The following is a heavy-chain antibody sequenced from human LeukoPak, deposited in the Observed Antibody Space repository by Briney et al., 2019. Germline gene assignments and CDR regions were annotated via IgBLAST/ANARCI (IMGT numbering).Heavy chain of an antibody. CDR3: ARSYSGSYHDY. Sequence: SQTLSLTCTVSGGSISSGCYYWSWIRQHPGKGLEWIGYIYYSGSTYYNPSLKSRVTISVDTSKNQFSLKLSSVTAADTAVYYCARSYSGSYHDYWGQGTLVTVSS. J-gene: IGHJ4*02. D-gene: IGHD1-26*01. CDR1: GGSISSGCYY. CDR2: IYYSGST. V-gene: IGHV4-31*03.